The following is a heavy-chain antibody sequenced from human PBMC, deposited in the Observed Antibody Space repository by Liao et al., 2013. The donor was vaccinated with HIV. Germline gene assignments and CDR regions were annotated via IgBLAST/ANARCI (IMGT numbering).Heavy chain of an antibody. CDR1: GGSFSGYY. CDR3: ARRGGSSWEL. J-gene: IGHJ3*01. CDR2: INHSGST. V-gene: IGHV4-34*01. Sequence: QVQLQQWGAGLLKPSETLSLTCAVYGGSFSGYYWSWIRQPPGKGLEWIGEINHSGSTNYNPSLKSRVTISVDTSKNQFSLKLSSVTAADTAVYYCARRGGSSWELWGQGTMVIVSS. D-gene: IGHD6-13*01.